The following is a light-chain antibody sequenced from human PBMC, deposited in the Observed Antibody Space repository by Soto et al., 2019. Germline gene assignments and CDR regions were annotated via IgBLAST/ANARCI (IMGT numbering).Light chain of an antibody. CDR3: QQSYSTPLT. CDR2: AAS. J-gene: IGKJ4*01. Sequence: DIRITQSPFSLSASVGIRVTITCRASQSISSYLNWYQQKPGKAPKLLIYAASSLQSGVPSRFSGSGSGTDFTLTISSLQPEDFATYYCQQSYSTPLTFGGGTKVDIK. V-gene: IGKV1-39*01. CDR1: QSISSY.